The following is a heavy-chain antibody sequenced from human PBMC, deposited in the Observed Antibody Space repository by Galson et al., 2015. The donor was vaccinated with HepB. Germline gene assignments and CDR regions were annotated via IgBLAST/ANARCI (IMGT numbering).Heavy chain of an antibody. CDR3: ARAPNPRFWSGYADY. J-gene: IGHJ4*02. D-gene: IGHD3-3*01. CDR1: GFTFSTYS. Sequence: SLRLSCAASGFTFSTYSVNWVRQAPGKGLEWISYISSSGNIIYYADSVKGRFTISRDNAKNSLYLQMNSLRFEDTAVYYCARAPNPRFWSGYADYWGQGTLVTVSS. CDR2: ISSSGNII. V-gene: IGHV3-48*04.